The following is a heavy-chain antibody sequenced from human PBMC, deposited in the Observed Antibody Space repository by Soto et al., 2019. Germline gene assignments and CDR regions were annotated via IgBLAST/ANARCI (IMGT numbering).Heavy chain of an antibody. J-gene: IGHJ6*02. V-gene: IGHV4-30-2*01. CDR3: ARGGWSLRDLYGMDL. CDR1: GGSISSGANS. Sequence: QLQLQESGPGLVRPSQTLSLSCVVSGGSISSGANSWNWIRQPPGKGLEWIGYTYNSGTAYYNPSLKSRVIISVDRSKSQFSLRLSSVTAADSAIYFCARGGWSLRDLYGMDLWGQGATVTVSS. CDR2: TYNSGTA. D-gene: IGHD2-15*01.